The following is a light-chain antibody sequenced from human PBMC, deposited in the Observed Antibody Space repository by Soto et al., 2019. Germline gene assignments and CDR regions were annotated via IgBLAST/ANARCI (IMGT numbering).Light chain of an antibody. CDR3: CSYAGGNTFV. Sequence: QSVLTQPASVSGSPGQSITISCAGTTTDVATYDLVSWYQHHPGTAPKVILYEVTKRPSGVSNRFSGSKSGNTASLTISGLPPEDEADYFCCSYAGGNTFVFGGGTKLTVL. CDR1: TTDVATYDL. CDR2: EVT. V-gene: IGLV2-23*02. J-gene: IGLJ2*01.